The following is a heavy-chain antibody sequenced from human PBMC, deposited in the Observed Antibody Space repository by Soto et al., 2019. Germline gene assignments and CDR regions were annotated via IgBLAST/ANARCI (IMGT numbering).Heavy chain of an antibody. Sequence: EVQLVESGGGLVKPGGSLRLSCAASGFTFDTYSMNWVRQAPGKGLEWVSSISSTNGYIYYADSVKGRFTISRDNAKNSLYLQMNSLRAEDTAVYYCARAYYYDRTGYYVGADGYYFDYWGQGTLVTVSS. CDR2: ISSTNGYI. V-gene: IGHV3-21*01. J-gene: IGHJ4*02. CDR1: GFTFDTYS. CDR3: ARAYYYDRTGYYVGADGYYFDY. D-gene: IGHD3-22*01.